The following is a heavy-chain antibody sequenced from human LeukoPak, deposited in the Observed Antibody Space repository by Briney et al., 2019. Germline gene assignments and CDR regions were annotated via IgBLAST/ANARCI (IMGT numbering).Heavy chain of an antibody. CDR1: GYSISNGYY. CDR2: IYHRGST. J-gene: IGHJ6*03. CDR3: ARGRSYYYYYMDV. Sequence: ASETLSLTCTVSGYSISNGYYWGWIRQPPGKGLEWVGSIYHRGSTYYNPSLRSRVTISVDTSKNQFSLKLSSVTAADTAVYYCARGRSYYYYYMDVWGKGTTVTVSS. V-gene: IGHV4-38-2*02.